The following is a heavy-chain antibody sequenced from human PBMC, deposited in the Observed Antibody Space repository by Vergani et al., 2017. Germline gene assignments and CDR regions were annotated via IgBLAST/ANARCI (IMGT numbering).Heavy chain of an antibody. D-gene: IGHD6-19*01. CDR1: GFTFSSYG. CDR3: ARVYSSGWYRVDP. V-gene: IGHV3-30*03. J-gene: IGHJ5*02. Sequence: QVQLVESGGGVVQPGRSLRLSCAASGFTFSSYGMHWVRQAPGKGLEWVAVISYDGSNKYYADSVKGRFTISRDNSRNTLYLQMNSLRAEDTAVYYCARVYSSGWYRVDPWGQGTLVTVSS. CDR2: ISYDGSNK.